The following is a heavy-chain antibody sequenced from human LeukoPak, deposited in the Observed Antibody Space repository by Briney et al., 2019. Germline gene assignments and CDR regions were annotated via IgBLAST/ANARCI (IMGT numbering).Heavy chain of an antibody. V-gene: IGHV3-30*04. CDR3: AGGATLRIAVAGPFDY. CDR2: ISYDGSNK. J-gene: IGHJ4*02. CDR1: GFTFSSYA. D-gene: IGHD6-19*01. Sequence: GGSLRLSCAASGFTFSSYAMHWVRQAPGKGLEWVAVISYDGSNKYYADSVKGRFTISRDNSKNTLYLQMNSLRAEDTAVYYCAGGATLRIAVAGPFDYWGQGTLVTVSS.